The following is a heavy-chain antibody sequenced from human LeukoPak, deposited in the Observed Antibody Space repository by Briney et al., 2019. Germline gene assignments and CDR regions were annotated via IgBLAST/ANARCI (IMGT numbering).Heavy chain of an antibody. D-gene: IGHD2-15*01. CDR3: ARDKVRIAVATDY. V-gene: IGHV1-2*06. CDR1: GYTFTGYY. CDR2: INPNSGGT. J-gene: IGHJ4*02. Sequence: ASVKVSCKASGYTFTGYYMHWVRQAPGQGLEWMGRINPNSGGTNYAQKFKGRVPMTRDTSISTAYMGLSRLTSYDTAVYYCARDKVRIAVATDYWGQGTLVTVSS.